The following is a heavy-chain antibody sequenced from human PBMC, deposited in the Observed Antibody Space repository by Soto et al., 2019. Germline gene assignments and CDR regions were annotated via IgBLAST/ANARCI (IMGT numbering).Heavy chain of an antibody. J-gene: IGHJ6*02. V-gene: IGHV1-69*06. Sequence: GASVKVSCKASGGTFSSYAISWVRQAPGQGLEWMGGIIPIFGTANYAQKFQGRVTITADKSTSTAYMELSSLRSEDTAVYYCARVYCSSTSCSNIYYYYYGMDVWGQGTAVTVS. D-gene: IGHD2-2*01. CDR1: GGTFSSYA. CDR2: IIPIFGTA. CDR3: ARVYCSSTSCSNIYYYYYGMDV.